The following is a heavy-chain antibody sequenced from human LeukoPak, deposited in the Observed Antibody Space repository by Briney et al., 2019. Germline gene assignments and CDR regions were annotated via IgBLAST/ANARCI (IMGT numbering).Heavy chain of an antibody. CDR1: GYTFTSYG. D-gene: IGHD6-13*01. CDR3: ARDLYSSRYFGANYGMDV. V-gene: IGHV1-18*01. Sequence: ASVKVSCKASGYTFTSYGISWVRQAPGQGLEWMGWISAYNGNTNYAQKLQGRVTMTTDTSTSTAYMELRSLRSDDTAVYYCARDLYSSRYFGANYGMDVWGQGTTVTVSS. J-gene: IGHJ6*02. CDR2: ISAYNGNT.